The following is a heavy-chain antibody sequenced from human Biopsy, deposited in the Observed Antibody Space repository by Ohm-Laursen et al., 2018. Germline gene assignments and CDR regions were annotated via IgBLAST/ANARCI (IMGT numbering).Heavy chain of an antibody. CDR2: IKQDGSED. CDR3: VRGRSMDV. V-gene: IGHV3-7*01. Sequence: SLRLSCSASGFTFSSYVMSWVRQAPGKGLEWVAMIKQDGSEDYYVDSVKGRFTISRDNAQKSLDLQLNSLRAEDTAVYYCVRGRSMDVWGQGTTVTVSS. J-gene: IGHJ6*02. CDR1: GFTFSSYV.